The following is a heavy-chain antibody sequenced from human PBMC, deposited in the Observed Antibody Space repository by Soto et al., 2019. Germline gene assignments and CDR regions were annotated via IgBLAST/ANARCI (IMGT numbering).Heavy chain of an antibody. CDR2: IYYSGST. CDR1: GGSISSYY. D-gene: IGHD3-10*01. V-gene: IGHV4-59*08. Sequence: PSETLSLTCTVSGGSISSYYWSWIRQPPGKGLEWIGYIYYSGSTNYNPSLKSRVTISVDTSKNQFSLKLSSVTAADTAVYYCARVGSGSYVDKGDYYGMDVWGQGTTVTVSS. J-gene: IGHJ6*02. CDR3: ARVGSGSYVDKGDYYGMDV.